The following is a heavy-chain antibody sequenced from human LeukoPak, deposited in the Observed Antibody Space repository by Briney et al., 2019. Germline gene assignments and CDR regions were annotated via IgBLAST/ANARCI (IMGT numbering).Heavy chain of an antibody. CDR2: ISGRGGSI. J-gene: IGHJ4*02. Sequence: PGGSLRLSCAASGFTFSSYAMTWVRQAPGKGLEWVSAISGRGGSIYYADSVKGRFTISRDNAKNSLYLQMNSLRAEDAAVYYCARDRGGVATTPFDYWGQGTLVTVSS. D-gene: IGHD5-12*01. V-gene: IGHV3-23*01. CDR3: ARDRGGVATTPFDY. CDR1: GFTFSSYA.